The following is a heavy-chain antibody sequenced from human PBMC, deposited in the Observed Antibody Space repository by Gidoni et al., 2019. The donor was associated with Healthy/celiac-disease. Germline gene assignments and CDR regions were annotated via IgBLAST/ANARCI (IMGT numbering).Heavy chain of an antibody. J-gene: IGHJ6*02. D-gene: IGHD3-22*01. CDR3: ARDRGYYYDSSGYPLGYYYGMDV. V-gene: IGHV3-33*01. CDR1: GFTFSSYG. Sequence: QVQLVESGGGVVQPGRSLRLSCAASGFTFSSYGMPWVRQAPGKGLEWVAVIWYDGSNKYYADSVKGRFTISRDNSKNTLYLQMNSLRAEDTAVYYCARDRGYYYDSSGYPLGYYYGMDVWGQGTTVTVSS. CDR2: IWYDGSNK.